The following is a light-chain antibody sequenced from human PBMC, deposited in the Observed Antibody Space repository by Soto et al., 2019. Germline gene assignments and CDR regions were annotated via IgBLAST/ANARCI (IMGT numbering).Light chain of an antibody. CDR3: QHADGLRALT. Sequence: DIQMTQSPPFVSASVGDRVTISCRASQDAGTWLSWFHQKPGGAPNLLIFHTSRLQRGVPSRFAGSGSGTEFTLTISSMQPEDFGTYYCQHADGLRALTFGGGTTVEI. J-gene: IGKJ4*01. CDR1: QDAGTW. CDR2: HTS. V-gene: IGKV1-12*01.